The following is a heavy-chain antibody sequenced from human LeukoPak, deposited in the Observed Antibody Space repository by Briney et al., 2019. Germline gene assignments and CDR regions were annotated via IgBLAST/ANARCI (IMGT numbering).Heavy chain of an antibody. J-gene: IGHJ6*02. CDR1: GGTFSSYA. CDR2: IIPILGIA. D-gene: IGHD2-21*01. V-gene: IGHV1-69*04. Sequence: SVKVSCTASGGTFSSYAISWVRQAPGQGLEWMGRIIPILGIANYAQKFQGRVTITADKSTSTAYMELSSLRSEDTAVYYCAAITPPYYYYGMDVWGQGTTVTVSS. CDR3: AAITPPYYYYGMDV.